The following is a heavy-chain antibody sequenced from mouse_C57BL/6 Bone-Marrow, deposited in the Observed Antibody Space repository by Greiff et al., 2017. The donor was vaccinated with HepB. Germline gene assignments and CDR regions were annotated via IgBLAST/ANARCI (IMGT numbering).Heavy chain of an antibody. CDR2: ISSGSNTV. CDR3: ARSAYYYGSYWYFDV. J-gene: IGHJ1*01. D-gene: IGHD1-1*01. Sequence: EVKLVESGGGLVQPGGSRKLSCAASGFTFSSFGMHWVRQAPEKGLEWVAYISSGSNTVYFVDTMKGRFNISRDNPKKTLFLQMTSLRVEDTAKYYCARSAYYYGSYWYFDVWGAGTTVTVSS. CDR1: GFTFSSFG. V-gene: IGHV5-17*02.